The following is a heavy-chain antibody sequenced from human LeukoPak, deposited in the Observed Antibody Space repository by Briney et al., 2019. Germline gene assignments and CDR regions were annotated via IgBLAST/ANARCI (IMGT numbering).Heavy chain of an antibody. CDR2: INQGGSEK. Sequence: GGSLRLSCAASGFTFSSYAMNWVRQAPGKGLEWVANINQGGSEKYYVDSVKGRFTISRDNAKNSLYLEMNSLRAEDTAVYYCLRENHDSGWSLDYWGQGTLVTVSS. CDR1: GFTFSSYA. J-gene: IGHJ4*02. V-gene: IGHV3-7*01. D-gene: IGHD3-22*01. CDR3: LRENHDSGWSLDY.